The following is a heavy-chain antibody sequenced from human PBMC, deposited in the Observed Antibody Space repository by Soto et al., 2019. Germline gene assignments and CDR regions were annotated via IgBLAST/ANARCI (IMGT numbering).Heavy chain of an antibody. D-gene: IGHD3-10*01. V-gene: IGHV2-5*02. CDR1: GFSLSTSGVG. CDR2: IYWDDDK. J-gene: IGHJ5*02. CDR3: AGTYYYGQNGFDP. Sequence: QITLKESGPTLVKPTQTLTLTCTFSGFSLSTSGVGVGWIRQPPGKALEWFALIYWDDDKRYSPSLKYRHTITKHTPQYPVVLTMTIMDPVDTATYCCAGTYYYGQNGFDPWGQGTLVTVSS.